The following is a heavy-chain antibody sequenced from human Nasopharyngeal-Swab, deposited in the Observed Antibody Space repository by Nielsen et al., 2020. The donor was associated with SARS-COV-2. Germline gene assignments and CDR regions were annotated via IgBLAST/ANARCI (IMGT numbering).Heavy chain of an antibody. CDR3: AGEDLGYSYGA. CDR2: IIPIFGTA. D-gene: IGHD5-18*01. Sequence: WVRQAPGQGLEWMGGIIPIFGTANYAQKFRGRVTITADKSTSTAYMELSSLRSEDTAVYYCAGEDLGYSYGAWGQGTLVTVSS. V-gene: IGHV1-69*06. J-gene: IGHJ5*02.